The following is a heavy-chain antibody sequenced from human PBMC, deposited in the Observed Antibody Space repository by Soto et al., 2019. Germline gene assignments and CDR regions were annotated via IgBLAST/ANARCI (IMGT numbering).Heavy chain of an antibody. CDR3: ARILGLESESGWLYYDYGMDV. CDR1: GFSLSTSGMC. D-gene: IGHD6-19*01. J-gene: IGHJ6*02. CDR2: IDWDDDK. V-gene: IGHV2-70*01. Sequence: SGPTLVNPTQTLTLTCTFSGFSLSTSGMCVSWIRQPPGKALEWLALIDWDDDKYYSTSLKTRLTISKDTSKNQVVLTMTNMDPVDTATYYCARILGLESESGWLYYDYGMDVWGQGTMVTVSS.